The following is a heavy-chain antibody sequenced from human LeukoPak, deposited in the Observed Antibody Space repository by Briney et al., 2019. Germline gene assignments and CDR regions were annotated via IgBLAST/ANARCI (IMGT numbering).Heavy chain of an antibody. CDR1: GGSISSYY. Sequence: SETLSLTCTVSGGSISSYYWSWIRQPPGKGLEWIGYIYYSGSTNYNPSLKSRVTISVDTSKNQFSLKLSSVTAADTAVYYCARGMGYPPRFDYWGQGTLVTVSS. CDR3: ARGMGYPPRFDY. D-gene: IGHD5-18*01. J-gene: IGHJ4*02. V-gene: IGHV4-59*01. CDR2: IYYSGST.